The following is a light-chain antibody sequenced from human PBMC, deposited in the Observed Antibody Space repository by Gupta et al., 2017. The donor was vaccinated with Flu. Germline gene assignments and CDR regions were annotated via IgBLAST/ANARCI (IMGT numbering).Light chain of an antibody. V-gene: IGLV2-11*01. J-gene: IGLJ2*01. CDR3: CSYAGSYTFDVV. Sequence: QSALTQPRSVSGSPGPSVTISCTGTSSDVGGYNYVSWYQQPPGKAPKLMIYDVSKRPSGVPDRFSGSKSGNTASLTISGLQAEDEADYYCCSYAGSYTFDVVFGGGTKLTVL. CDR2: DVS. CDR1: SSDVGGYNY.